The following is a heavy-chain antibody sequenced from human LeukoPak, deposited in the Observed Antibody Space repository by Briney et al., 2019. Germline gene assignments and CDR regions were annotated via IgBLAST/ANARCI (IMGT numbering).Heavy chain of an antibody. CDR2: IKQDGSEQ. V-gene: IGHV3-7*01. J-gene: IGHJ6*04. D-gene: IGHD3-10*02. CDR3: AELGITMIGGV. Sequence: GGSLRLSCAASGFTFSSYWMSWVRQAPGKGLEWVANIKQDGSEQYYVDSVKGRFTISRDNAKNSLYLQMNSLRAEDTAVYYCAELGITMIGGVWGKGTTVTISS. CDR1: GFTFSSYW.